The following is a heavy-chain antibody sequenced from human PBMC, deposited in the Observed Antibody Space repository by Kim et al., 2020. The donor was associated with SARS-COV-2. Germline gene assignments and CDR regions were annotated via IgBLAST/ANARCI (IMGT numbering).Heavy chain of an antibody. Sequence: SETLSLTCTLSGSSLSLGYYWGWVRQSPGKELEWLGSISHGGNTYYNLSLKNRLTISVDTSKNQFSLKVTSVTAADTAMYFCARQLISAWFYFDFWGQGT. D-gene: IGHD2-2*01. J-gene: IGHJ3*01. CDR2: ISHGGNT. CDR1: GSSLSLGYY. CDR3: ARQLISAWFYFDF. V-gene: IGHV4-38-2*02.